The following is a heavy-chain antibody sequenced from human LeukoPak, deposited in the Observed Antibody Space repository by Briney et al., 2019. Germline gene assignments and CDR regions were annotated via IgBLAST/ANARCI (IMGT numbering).Heavy chain of an antibody. V-gene: IGHV3-11*01. J-gene: IGHJ4*02. Sequence: PGGSLRLSCVAPGFTFSDYYMSWIRQAPGKGLEWVSYISSSGSTIYYADSVKGRFTISRDNAKNSLYLQMNRIRAEDTAVYYCASRFGDSYSYPFDYWGQGTLVTVSS. CDR1: GFTFSDYY. D-gene: IGHD5-18*01. CDR2: ISSSGSTI. CDR3: ASRFGDSYSYPFDY.